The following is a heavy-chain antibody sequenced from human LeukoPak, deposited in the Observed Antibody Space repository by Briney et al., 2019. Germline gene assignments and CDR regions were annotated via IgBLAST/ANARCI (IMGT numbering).Heavy chain of an antibody. J-gene: IGHJ5*02. D-gene: IGHD1-26*01. CDR1: GYTFTSYG. V-gene: IGHV1-18*01. Sequence: GASVKVSCKASGYTFTSYGISWVRQAPGQGLEWMGWISAYNGNTNYAQKLQGRVTMTRNTSISTAYMELSSLRSEDTAVYYCVRGKTLENSGSYLLFDPWGQGTLVTVSS. CDR2: ISAYNGNT. CDR3: VRGKTLENSGSYLLFDP.